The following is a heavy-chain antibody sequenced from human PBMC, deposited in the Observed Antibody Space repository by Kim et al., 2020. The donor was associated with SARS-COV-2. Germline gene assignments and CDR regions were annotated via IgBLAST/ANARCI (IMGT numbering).Heavy chain of an antibody. CDR1: GGSISTYY. J-gene: IGHJ6*02. Sequence: SETLSLTCTVSGGSISTYYWSWIRQSPGKGLDWIGYIYYTGTTNYNPSLKGRVTILIDKSKNQFSLELSSVTAADTAVYYCAREKKIWSVDSYGMDYWG. CDR2: IYYTGTT. CDR3: AREKKIWSVDSYGMDY. V-gene: IGHV4-59*13. D-gene: IGHD3-3*01.